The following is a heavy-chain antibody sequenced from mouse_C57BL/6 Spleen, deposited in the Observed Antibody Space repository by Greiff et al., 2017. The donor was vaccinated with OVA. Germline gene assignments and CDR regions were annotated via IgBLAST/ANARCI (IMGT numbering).Heavy chain of an antibody. CDR2: FHPYNDDT. D-gene: IGHD2-4*01. J-gene: IGHJ2*01. Sequence: VQRVESGAELVKPGASVKMSCKASGYTFTTYPIEWMKQNHGKSLEWIGNFHPYNDDTKYNEKFKGKATLTVEKSSSTVYLELSRLTSDDSAVYYCARGRLRRGGFDYWGQGTTLTVSS. CDR1: GYTFTTYP. CDR3: ARGRLRRGGFDY. V-gene: IGHV1-47*01.